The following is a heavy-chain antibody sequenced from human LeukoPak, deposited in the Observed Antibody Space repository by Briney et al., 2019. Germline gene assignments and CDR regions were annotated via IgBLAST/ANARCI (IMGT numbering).Heavy chain of an antibody. D-gene: IGHD3-3*01. J-gene: IGHJ6*03. CDR3: ARAPRNYDFFPTRGMDV. CDR2: IYYTGST. V-gene: IGHV4-61*01. Sequence: SETLSLTCSVSGTSINSATYYWSWIRQAPGKGLEWIGNIYYTGSTNYNPSLKSRVTISVDTSKNQFSLKLSSVTAADTAVYYCARAPRNYDFFPTRGMDVWGKGTTVTVSS. CDR1: GTSINSATYY.